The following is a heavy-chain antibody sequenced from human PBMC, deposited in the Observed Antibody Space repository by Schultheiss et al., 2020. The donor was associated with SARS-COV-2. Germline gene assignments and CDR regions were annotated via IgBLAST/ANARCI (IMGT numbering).Heavy chain of an antibody. D-gene: IGHD3-22*01. V-gene: IGHV3-74*01. CDR1: GFTFSSYW. J-gene: IGHJ3*02. CDR3: ARDLNYYDSSGYHRSAFDI. CDR2: INSDGSST. Sequence: GESLKISCAASGFTFSSYWMHWVRQAPGKGLVWVSRINSDGSSTSYADSVKGRFTISRDNAKNTLYLQMNSLRAEDTAVYYCARDLNYYDSSGYHRSAFDIWGQGTMVTVSS.